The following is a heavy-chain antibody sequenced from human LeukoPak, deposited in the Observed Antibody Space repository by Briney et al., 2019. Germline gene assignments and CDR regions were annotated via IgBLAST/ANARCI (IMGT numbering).Heavy chain of an antibody. CDR2: IIPIFGTA. V-gene: IGHV1-69*06. CDR3: ARERELPGYRD. J-gene: IGHJ4*02. D-gene: IGHD1-26*01. Sequence: ASVKVSCKASGGTFSSYAISWVRQAPGQGLEWVGGIIPIFGTANYAQKFQGRVTITADKSTSTAYMELSSLRSEDTAVYYRARERELPGYRDWGQGTLVTVSS. CDR1: GGTFSSYA.